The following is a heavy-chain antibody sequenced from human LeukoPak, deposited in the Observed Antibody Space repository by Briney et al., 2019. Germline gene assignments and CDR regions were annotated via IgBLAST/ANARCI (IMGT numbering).Heavy chain of an antibody. Sequence: SETLSLTCTVSGGSISSYYWSWIRQPPGKGLEWIGYIYYSGRTNYNPSLKSRVTISLDTSKNQFSLKLSSVTAADTAVYYCARHLGGAAAATGIWGQGTMVTVSS. CDR3: ARHLGGAAAATGI. V-gene: IGHV4-59*08. J-gene: IGHJ3*02. CDR2: IYYSGRT. D-gene: IGHD6-13*01. CDR1: GGSISSYY.